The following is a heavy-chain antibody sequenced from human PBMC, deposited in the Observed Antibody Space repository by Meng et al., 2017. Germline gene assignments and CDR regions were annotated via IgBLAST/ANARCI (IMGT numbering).Heavy chain of an antibody. J-gene: IGHJ6*02. Sequence: GGSLRLSCTASGFTFGDYAMSWVRQAPGQGLEWVGFIRSKAYGGATEYASSVKGRFTISRDDSKSIAYLQMNSLKTEDTAVYYCTIDEKADLRDYGMDVWGQGTMVTVSS. D-gene: IGHD4-17*01. CDR3: TIDEKADLRDYGMDV. CDR1: GFTFGDYA. CDR2: IRSKAYGGAT. V-gene: IGHV3-49*04.